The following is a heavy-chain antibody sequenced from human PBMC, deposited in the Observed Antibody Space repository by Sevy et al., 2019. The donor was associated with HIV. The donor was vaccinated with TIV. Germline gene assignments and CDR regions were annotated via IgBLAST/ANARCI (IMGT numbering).Heavy chain of an antibody. CDR2: ISSNGGST. J-gene: IGHJ6*03. CDR1: GFTFSSYA. Sequence: GGSLRLSCAASGFTFSSYAMHWVRQAPGKGLEYVSAISSNGGSTYYAKSVKGRFTISRDNSKNTLYLQMGSLRAEDMAVYYCARDIEPTTSYYYYYMDVWGKGTTVTVSS. D-gene: IGHD1-1*01. V-gene: IGHV3-64*01. CDR3: ARDIEPTTSYYYYYMDV.